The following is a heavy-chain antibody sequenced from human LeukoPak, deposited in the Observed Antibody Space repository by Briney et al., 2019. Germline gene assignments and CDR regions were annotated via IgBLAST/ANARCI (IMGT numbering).Heavy chain of an antibody. V-gene: IGHV1-2*02. Sequence: ASVKVSCKASGYTFTGYYMHWVRPAPGQGLAWMGWINPNSGGTNYAQKFQGRVTMTRDTSISTAYMELSRLRSDDTAVYYCARARIAAAGHWFDPWGQGTLVTVSS. CDR3: ARARIAAAGHWFDP. CDR1: GYTFTGYY. D-gene: IGHD6-13*01. J-gene: IGHJ5*02. CDR2: INPNSGGT.